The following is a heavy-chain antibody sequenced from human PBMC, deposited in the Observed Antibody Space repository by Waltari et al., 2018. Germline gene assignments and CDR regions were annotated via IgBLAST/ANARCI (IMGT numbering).Heavy chain of an antibody. Sequence: QVQLVQSGAEVKKPGASVKVSCKASGYTFAGYYMHWVRQAPGQGLEWMGWINPNSGGTNYAQKFQGRVTMTRDTSISTAYMELSRLRADDTAVYYCARDLGYSSSRYMDVWGKGTTVTVSS. CDR2: INPNSGGT. CDR1: GYTFAGYY. J-gene: IGHJ6*03. CDR3: ARDLGYSSSRYMDV. V-gene: IGHV1-2*02. D-gene: IGHD6-13*01.